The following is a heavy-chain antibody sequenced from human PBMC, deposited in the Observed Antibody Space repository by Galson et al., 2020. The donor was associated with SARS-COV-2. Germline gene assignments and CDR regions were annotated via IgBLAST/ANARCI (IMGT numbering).Heavy chain of an antibody. CDR3: ARLTYYYDSSGYFGGYYFDS. V-gene: IGHV2-5*01. J-gene: IGHJ4*02. D-gene: IGHD3-22*01. CDR1: GFSLSTSGVG. Sequence: ESGPTLVKPTPTLTLTCPFSGFSLSTSGVGVGWIRQPPGKALEWLTLIYWNANKRYSPSLKSRLTITKDTSKNQVVLTMTNVDPVDTATYYCARLTYYYDSSGYFGGYYFDSWGQGTLVTVSS. CDR2: IYWNANK.